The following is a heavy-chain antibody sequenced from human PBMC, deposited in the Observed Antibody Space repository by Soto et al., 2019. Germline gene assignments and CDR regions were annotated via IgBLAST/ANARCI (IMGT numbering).Heavy chain of an antibody. CDR1: GGTFSSYT. D-gene: IGHD7-27*01. J-gene: IGHJ4*02. CDR3: ARDSDLLGSGY. Sequence: SVKVSCKASGGTFSSYTISWVRQAPGQGLEWMGRIIPILGIANYAQKFQGRVTITADKSTSTAYMELSSLRSEDTAVYYCARDSDLLGSGYWGQGTLVTVSS. V-gene: IGHV1-69*04. CDR2: IIPILGIA.